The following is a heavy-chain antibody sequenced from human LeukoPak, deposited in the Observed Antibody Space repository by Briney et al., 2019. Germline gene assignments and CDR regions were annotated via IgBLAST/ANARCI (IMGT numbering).Heavy chain of an antibody. D-gene: IGHD6-19*01. J-gene: IGHJ4*02. CDR3: AREGTSGWYYFDY. Sequence: PGGSLRLSCAASGLTFSTYWMHWVRPAPGKGLVWVSRINSDGRSTTYADFVKGRFTISKDNAKNTLYLQMNSLRAEDTAVYYCAREGTSGWYYFDYWGQGTLATVSS. CDR1: GLTFSTYW. CDR2: INSDGRST. V-gene: IGHV3-74*01.